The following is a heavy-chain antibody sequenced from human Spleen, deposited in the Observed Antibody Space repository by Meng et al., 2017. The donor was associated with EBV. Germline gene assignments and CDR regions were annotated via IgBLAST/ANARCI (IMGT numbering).Heavy chain of an antibody. V-gene: IGHV4-61*01. CDR1: GGSVRSGTYY. CDR3: ARKLYTDSFFDS. CDR2: IYFTGST. J-gene: IGHJ4*02. D-gene: IGHD2-2*02. Sequence: VLLHESGPRLVHPSETLSLSCTVSGGSVRSGTYYWSWIRQPPGKGLEWIGYIYFTGSTKYTPSLKNRVTISVDTSRNQFSLRLTSVTTADTAVYYCARKLYTDSFFDSWGQGTLVTVSS.